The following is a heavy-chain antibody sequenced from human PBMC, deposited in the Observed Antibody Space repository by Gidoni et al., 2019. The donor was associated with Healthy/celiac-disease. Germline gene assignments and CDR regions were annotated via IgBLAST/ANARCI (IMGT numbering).Heavy chain of an antibody. CDR1: GGSFSGYY. Sequence: QVQLQQWGAGLLKPSETLSLTCAVYGGSFSGYYWSWIRQPPGKGLEWIGEINHSGSTNYNPPLKSRVTISVATSKHQFSLKLSSVPAADTAVYYCARGRGGGGGYWGQGTLVTVSS. CDR3: ARGRGGGGGY. D-gene: IGHD2-15*01. J-gene: IGHJ4*02. V-gene: IGHV4-34*01. CDR2: INHSGST.